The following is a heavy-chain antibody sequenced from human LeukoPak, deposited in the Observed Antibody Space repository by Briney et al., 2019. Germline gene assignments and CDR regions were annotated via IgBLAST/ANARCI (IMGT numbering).Heavy chain of an antibody. CDR1: GGTFSSYA. CDR3: ARDGEMATSYFDY. CDR2: IIPILGIA. V-gene: IGHV1-69*04. D-gene: IGHD5-12*01. J-gene: IGHJ4*02. Sequence: SVKVSCKASGGTFSSYAISWVRQAPGLGLEWMGRIIPILGIANYAQKFQGRVTITADKSTSTAYMELSSLRSEDTAVYYCARDGEMATSYFDYWGQGTLVTVSS.